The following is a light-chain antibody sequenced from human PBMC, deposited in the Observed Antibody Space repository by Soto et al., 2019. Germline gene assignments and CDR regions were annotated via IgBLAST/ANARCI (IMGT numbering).Light chain of an antibody. CDR2: DAS. J-gene: IGKJ2*01. Sequence: EIVIPESPLTLSASPGERAIFSCRASQSVGSNIAWYQQKPGQSPRLLVYDASTSATAIPARFSGSGSGTAFTLTTTALPTEDFEVYYCEQYYQWPTYTCGKGNK. CDR1: QSVGSN. CDR3: EQYYQWPTYT. V-gene: IGKV3-15*01.